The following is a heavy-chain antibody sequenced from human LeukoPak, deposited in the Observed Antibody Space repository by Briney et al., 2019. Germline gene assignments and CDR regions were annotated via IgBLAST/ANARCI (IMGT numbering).Heavy chain of an antibody. CDR3: ARGRGMATPYDFDY. CDR1: GGSFSGYY. J-gene: IGHJ4*02. V-gene: IGHV4-34*01. CDR2: INHSGST. Sequence: PSETLSLTCAVYGGSFSGYYWSWIRQPPGKGLEWIGEINHSGSTNYNPSLKSRVTISVDTSKNQFSLKLSSVTAADTAVYYCARGRGMATPYDFDYWGQGTLVTVSS. D-gene: IGHD5-24*01.